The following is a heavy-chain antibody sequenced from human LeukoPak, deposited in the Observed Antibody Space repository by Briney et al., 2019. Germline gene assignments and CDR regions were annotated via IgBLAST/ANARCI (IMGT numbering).Heavy chain of an antibody. D-gene: IGHD1-26*01. J-gene: IGHJ4*02. V-gene: IGHV1-2*02. Sequence: ASVKVPCKAFGYTFTGYYIHWVRQAPGQGLEWMGWINPNSGGTNYAQKFQGRVTMTRDTSISTAYMELSRLRSDDTAVYYCARDLRYSGSYYVAYWGQGTLVTVSS. CDR3: ARDLRYSGSYYVAY. CDR2: INPNSGGT. CDR1: GYTFTGYY.